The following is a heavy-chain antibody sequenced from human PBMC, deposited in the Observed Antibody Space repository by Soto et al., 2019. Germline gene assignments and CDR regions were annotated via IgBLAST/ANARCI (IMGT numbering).Heavy chain of an antibody. CDR3: TRAAKRYVDS. Sequence: QVQLVQSGAELKKPGSSVNVSCKASGGTFNTFAISWVRQAPGQGLEYLGGIVPILGPAFYAQRFQGRVTITADKSTNTAYLELTRLSSEDTAVYYCTRAAKRYVDSLGQGTQVTVSS. V-gene: IGHV1-69*06. CDR2: IVPILGPA. CDR1: GGTFNTFA. J-gene: IGHJ4*02.